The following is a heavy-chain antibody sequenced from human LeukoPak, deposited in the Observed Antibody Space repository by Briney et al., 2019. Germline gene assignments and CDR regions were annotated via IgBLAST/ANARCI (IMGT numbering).Heavy chain of an antibody. D-gene: IGHD2-2*02. V-gene: IGHV3-30*02. CDR3: AKSIIVVVPAAIRGPGAFDI. Sequence: GGSLRLSCAASGLSFRNYGMHWVRQAPGKGLEWVAFIRYDENRKYYVDSVKGRFTISRDNSNNTLYLQLNSLRVDDTAVYYCAKSIIVVVPAAIRGPGAFDIWGQGTMVTVSS. CDR2: IRYDENRK. CDR1: GLSFRNYG. J-gene: IGHJ3*02.